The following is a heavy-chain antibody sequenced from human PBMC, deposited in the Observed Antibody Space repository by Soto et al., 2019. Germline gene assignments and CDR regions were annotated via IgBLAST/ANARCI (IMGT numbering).Heavy chain of an antibody. J-gene: IGHJ6*02. V-gene: IGHV4-31*03. D-gene: IGHD3-10*01. Sequence: SETLSLTCTVSGDSISRNGYFWTWIRHHPGKGLEWIGYIYYSGSSYYNPSLKSRVIISVDTSKNHFSLNLTAVTAADTAVYYCARGTMLRGPGYYYAMDVWGQGTTVTVSS. CDR1: GDSISRNGYF. CDR3: ARGTMLRGPGYYYAMDV. CDR2: IYYSGSS.